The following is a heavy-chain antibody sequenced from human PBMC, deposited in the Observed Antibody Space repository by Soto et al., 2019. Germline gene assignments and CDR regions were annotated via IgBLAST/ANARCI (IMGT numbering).Heavy chain of an antibody. J-gene: IGHJ4*02. Sequence: PGGSLRLSCAASGFTFSNAWMSWVRQAPGKGLEWVGRIKSKTDGGTTDYAAPVKGRFTISRDDSKNTLYLQMNSLKTEDTAVYYRTTPPMTTVVTQGYWGQGTLVTVSS. V-gene: IGHV3-15*01. D-gene: IGHD4-17*01. CDR3: TTPPMTTVVTQGY. CDR1: GFTFSNAW. CDR2: IKSKTDGGTT.